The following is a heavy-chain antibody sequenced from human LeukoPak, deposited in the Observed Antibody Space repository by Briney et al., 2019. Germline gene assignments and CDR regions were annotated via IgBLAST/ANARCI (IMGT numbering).Heavy chain of an antibody. CDR1: GGSFSGYY. V-gene: IGHV4-34*01. CDR2: INHSGST. D-gene: IGHD6-6*01. Sequence: SETLSLTCAVYGGSFSGYYWSWIRQPPGKGLEWIGEINHSGSTNYNPSLKSRVTISVDTSKNQFSLKLSSVTAADTAVYYCARDLQARRGYYYYYMDVWGKGTTVTVSS. J-gene: IGHJ6*03. CDR3: ARDLQARRGYYYYYMDV.